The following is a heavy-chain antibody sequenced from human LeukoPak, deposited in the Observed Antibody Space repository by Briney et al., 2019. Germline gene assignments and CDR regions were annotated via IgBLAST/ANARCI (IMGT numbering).Heavy chain of an antibody. V-gene: IGHV3-21*01. Sequence: GGSLRLSCAASGFTFSSYSMNWVRQAPGKGLEWVSSISSSSSYIYYADSVKGRFTISRDNAKNSLYLQMNSPRAEDTAVYYCARVEAAAGRGYYGMDVWGQGTTVTVSS. CDR1: GFTFSSYS. J-gene: IGHJ6*02. CDR3: ARVEAAAGRGYYGMDV. D-gene: IGHD6-13*01. CDR2: ISSSSSYI.